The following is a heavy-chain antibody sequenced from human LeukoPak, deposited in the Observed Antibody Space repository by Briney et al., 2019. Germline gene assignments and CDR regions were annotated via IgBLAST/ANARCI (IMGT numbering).Heavy chain of an antibody. CDR2: INSDGSRT. Sequence: TGGSLRLSCAASGFIFSTYWMHWVRQAPGKGLVWVSRINSDGSRTNYADSVKGRFTISRDNAKNSLYLQMNSLRAEDTAVYYCARVSYGDSGYFDYWGQGTLVTVSS. V-gene: IGHV3-74*01. J-gene: IGHJ4*02. CDR1: GFIFSTYW. CDR3: ARVSYGDSGYFDY. D-gene: IGHD4-17*01.